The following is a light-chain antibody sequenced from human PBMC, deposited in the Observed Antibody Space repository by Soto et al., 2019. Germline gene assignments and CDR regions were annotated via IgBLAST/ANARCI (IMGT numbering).Light chain of an antibody. CDR3: RHYNNWPLT. J-gene: IGKJ1*01. Sequence: IVLTKSPGTLCLSPGERATLSCRASQSVSNNYLAWYQQRPGQAPRLLIYGASNRATGIPDRFSGSGSGTEFTLTISSLQSEDFAVYYCRHYNNWPLTFGQGTKVDIK. CDR2: GAS. V-gene: IGKV3D-15*01. CDR1: QSVSNN.